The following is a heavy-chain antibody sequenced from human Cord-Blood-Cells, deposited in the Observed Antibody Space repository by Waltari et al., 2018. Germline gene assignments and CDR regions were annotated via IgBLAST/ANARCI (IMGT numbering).Heavy chain of an antibody. D-gene: IGHD6-6*01. V-gene: IGHV1-69*09. Sequence: QVQLVQSGAEVKKPGSSVKVSCKASGGTFSSYAISWGRQAPGQGVEWRGRNSPILRMANCAQKFQGRGAITADKATSTAYMELSSLRSEDTGVYYCARLNSSSEDYWGQGTLGTVSS. J-gene: IGHJ4*02. CDR3: ARLNSSSEDY. CDR2: NSPILRMA. CDR1: GGTFSSYA.